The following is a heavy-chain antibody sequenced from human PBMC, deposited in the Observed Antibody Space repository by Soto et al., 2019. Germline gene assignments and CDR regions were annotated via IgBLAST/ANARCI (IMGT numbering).Heavy chain of an antibody. CDR2: IYYSGSA. CDR1: GGSISSSSYY. Sequence: SETLSLTCTVSGGSISSSSYYWGWIRQPPGKGLEWIGSIYYSGSAYYNPSLKSCVTISVDTSKNQFPLKLSSVTAADAAVYYCARKMPPGIAAAGNDAFDIWGQGTMVTVSS. CDR3: ARKMPPGIAAAGNDAFDI. V-gene: IGHV4-39*06. J-gene: IGHJ3*02. D-gene: IGHD6-13*01.